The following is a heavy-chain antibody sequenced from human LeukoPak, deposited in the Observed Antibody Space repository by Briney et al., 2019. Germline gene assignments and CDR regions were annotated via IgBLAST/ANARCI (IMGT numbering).Heavy chain of an antibody. CDR1: GFTFSSYW. V-gene: IGHV3-7*01. J-gene: IGHJ4*02. Sequence: PGGSLRLSCAASGFTFSSYWMSWVRQAPGKGLEWVANIKQDGSEKYYVDSVKGRFTTSRENAKNSLYLQMNSLRAEDTAVYYCAREPSSSWADYWGQGTLVTVSS. D-gene: IGHD6-13*01. CDR2: IKQDGSEK. CDR3: AREPSSSWADY.